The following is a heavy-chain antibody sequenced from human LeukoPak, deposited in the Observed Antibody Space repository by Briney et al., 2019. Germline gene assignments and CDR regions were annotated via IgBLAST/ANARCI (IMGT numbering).Heavy chain of an antibody. CDR2: ISAYNGNT. D-gene: IGHD6-19*01. V-gene: IGHV1-18*01. Sequence: ASVKVSCKASGYTFTSYGISWVRQAPGQGLEWMGWISAYNGNTNYAQKLQGRVTMTTDTSTSTAYMELSSLRSEDTAVYYCARERWSSGRAYYYYYGMDVWGQGTTVTVSS. J-gene: IGHJ6*02. CDR3: ARERWSSGRAYYYYYGMDV. CDR1: GYTFTSYG.